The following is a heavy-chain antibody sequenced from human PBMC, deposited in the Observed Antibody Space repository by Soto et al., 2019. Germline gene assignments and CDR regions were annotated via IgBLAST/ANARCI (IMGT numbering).Heavy chain of an antibody. CDR3: ARVGDSSSSPPH. Sequence: PSETLSLTCTVSGGSISSYYWSWIRQPPGKGLEWIGYIYYSGSTNYNPSLKSRFTISRDNAKNSLYLQMNSLRAEDTAVYYCARVGDSSSSPPHWGQGTLVTVS. CDR2: IYYSGST. V-gene: IGHV4-59*12. CDR1: GGSISSYY. D-gene: IGHD6-6*01. J-gene: IGHJ1*01.